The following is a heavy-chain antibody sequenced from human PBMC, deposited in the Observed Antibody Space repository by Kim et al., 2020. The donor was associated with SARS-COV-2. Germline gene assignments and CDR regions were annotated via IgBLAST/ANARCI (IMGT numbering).Heavy chain of an antibody. D-gene: IGHD3-16*01. CDR3: ARAYDFVHLDV. Sequence: SETLSLTCTVSGGSISSDGSYWSWIRQHPGKGLEWIGYIYYSGSTYYNPSLKSRVTISVDTSKNQFSLKLSSVTAADTAVYYCARAYDFVHLDVWGQGTTVTVSS. J-gene: IGHJ6*02. CDR2: IYYSGST. V-gene: IGHV4-31*03. CDR1: GGSISSDGSY.